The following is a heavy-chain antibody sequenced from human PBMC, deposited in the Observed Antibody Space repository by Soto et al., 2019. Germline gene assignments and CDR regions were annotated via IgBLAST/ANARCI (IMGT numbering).Heavy chain of an antibody. J-gene: IGHJ4*02. CDR3: AKMAGPLVAAIGLYFDY. D-gene: IGHD2-15*01. CDR1: GFTFSSYG. V-gene: IGHV3-30*18. CDR2: ISYDGSNK. Sequence: GGSLRLSCAASGFTFSSYGMHWVRQAPGKGLEWVAVISYDGSNKYYADSVKGRFTISRDNSKNTLYLQMNSLRAEDTAVYYCAKMAGPLVAAIGLYFDYWGQGTLVTVSS.